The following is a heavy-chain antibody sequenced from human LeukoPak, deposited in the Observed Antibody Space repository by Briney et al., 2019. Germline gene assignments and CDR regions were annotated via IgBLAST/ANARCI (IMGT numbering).Heavy chain of an antibody. CDR2: ISWNSGSI. J-gene: IGHJ4*02. V-gene: IGHV3-9*01. Sequence: PGRSLRLSCAASGFTFDDYAMPWVRQAPGKGLEWVSGISWNSGSIGYADSVKGRFTISRDNAKNSLYLQMNSLRAEDTALYYCAKGPQYYDSSGYYFDYWGQGTLVTVSS. D-gene: IGHD3-22*01. CDR1: GFTFDDYA. CDR3: AKGPQYYDSSGYYFDY.